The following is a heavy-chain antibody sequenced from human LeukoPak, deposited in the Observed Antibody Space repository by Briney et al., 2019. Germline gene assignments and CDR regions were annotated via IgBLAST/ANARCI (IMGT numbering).Heavy chain of an antibody. CDR1: GFTFSSYW. J-gene: IGHJ4*02. V-gene: IGHV3-7*03. Sequence: GGSLRLSCAASGFTFSSYWMSWVRQAPGKGLEWVANIKQDGSEKYYVDSVKGRFTISRDNAKNSPYLQMNSLRAEDTAVYYCARCSHYYDSSGYSRVFDNWGQGTLVTVSS. D-gene: IGHD3-22*01. CDR3: ARCSHYYDSSGYSRVFDN. CDR2: IKQDGSEK.